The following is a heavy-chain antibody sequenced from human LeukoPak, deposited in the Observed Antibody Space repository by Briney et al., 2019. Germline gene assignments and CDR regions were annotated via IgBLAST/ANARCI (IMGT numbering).Heavy chain of an antibody. CDR1: GGTFSSYA. J-gene: IGHJ6*03. CDR2: IIPSLGTA. D-gene: IGHD6-19*01. V-gene: IGHV1-69*10. Sequence: ASVKVSCKASGGTFSSYAISWVRQAPGQGLEWMGGIIPSLGTANYAQKFKGRVTITADKSTSTAYMELSSLRSEDTAVYYCARDRIAVAGRKYYYYMDVWGKGTTVTVSS. CDR3: ARDRIAVAGRKYYYYMDV.